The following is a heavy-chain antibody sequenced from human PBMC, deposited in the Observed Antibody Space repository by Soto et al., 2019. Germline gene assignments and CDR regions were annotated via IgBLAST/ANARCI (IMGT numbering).Heavy chain of an antibody. D-gene: IGHD2-2*01. Sequence: QVQLVESGGGVVQPGRSLRLSCAASGFTFSSYGMHWLRQAPGKGLEWVAVISYDGSNKYYADSVKGRFTISRDNSKNTLYLQMNSLRAEDTAVYYCAKDSRLSPFDYWGQGTLVTVSS. CDR2: ISYDGSNK. V-gene: IGHV3-30*18. CDR3: AKDSRLSPFDY. J-gene: IGHJ4*02. CDR1: GFTFSSYG.